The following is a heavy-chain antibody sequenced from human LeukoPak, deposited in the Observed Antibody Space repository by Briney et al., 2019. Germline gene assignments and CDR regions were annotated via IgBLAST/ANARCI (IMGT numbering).Heavy chain of an antibody. D-gene: IGHD6-13*01. CDR3: ARGIAAAGLGYYYYYMDV. V-gene: IGHV4-34*01. CDR1: GGSFSGYY. CDR2: INHSGST. J-gene: IGHJ6*03. Sequence: SETLSLTCAVYGGSFSGYYWSGIRQPPAKGLQWMGEINHSGSTNYNPSLKSRVTISVDTSKNKFSLKLSSVTAADTAVYYCARGIAAAGLGYYYYYMDVWGKGTTVTVSS.